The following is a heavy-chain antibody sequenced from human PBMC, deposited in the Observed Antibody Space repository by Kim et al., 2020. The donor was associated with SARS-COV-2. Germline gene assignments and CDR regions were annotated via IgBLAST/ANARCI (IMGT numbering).Heavy chain of an antibody. Sequence: GGSLRLSCAASGFTFSSYGMSWVRQAPGKGLEWVANINQAGSEIDYVDSVKGRFTISRDNAKNSLHLQMNSLRAEDTAVYFCARATSSSWGYWGQGTLVTVSS. V-gene: IGHV3-7*03. CDR1: GFTFSSYG. CDR3: ARATSSSWGY. D-gene: IGHD6-13*01. CDR2: INQAGSEI. J-gene: IGHJ4*02.